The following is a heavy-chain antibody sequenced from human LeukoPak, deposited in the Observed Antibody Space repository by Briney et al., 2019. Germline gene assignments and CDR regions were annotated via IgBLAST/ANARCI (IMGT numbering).Heavy chain of an antibody. CDR1: GYSISSGYY. CDR3: ARDHLS. CDR2: MYHSGSA. J-gene: IGHJ4*02. D-gene: IGHD3-3*02. Sequence: SETLSLTCTVSGYSISSGYYWGWIRQPPGEGLEWTGSMYHSGSAYYNPSLKSRVTISVDTSRNQFSLKLSSVTAADTAVYYCARDHLSWGQGTLVTVSS. V-gene: IGHV4-38-2*02.